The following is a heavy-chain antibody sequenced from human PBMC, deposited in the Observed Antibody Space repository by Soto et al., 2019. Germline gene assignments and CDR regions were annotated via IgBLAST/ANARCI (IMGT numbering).Heavy chain of an antibody. Sequence: SVKVSCKASGGTFSSYAISWVRQAPGQGLEWMGGIIPIFGTANYAQKFQGRVTITADESTSTAYMELSSLRSEDTAVYYCARAKDPSYCSGGSCYYDVDHWGQRTLVTVS. V-gene: IGHV1-69*13. CDR2: IIPIFGTA. CDR3: ARAKDPSYCSGGSCYYDVDH. CDR1: GGTFSSYA. D-gene: IGHD2-15*01. J-gene: IGHJ4*02.